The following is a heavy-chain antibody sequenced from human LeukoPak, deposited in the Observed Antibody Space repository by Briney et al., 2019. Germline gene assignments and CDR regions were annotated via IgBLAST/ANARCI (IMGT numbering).Heavy chain of an antibody. D-gene: IGHD6-13*01. CDR1: GFTFSSYE. V-gene: IGHV3-48*03. Sequence: PGGSLRLSCAASGFTFSSYEMTWVRQAPGKGLVWVSYISSSGSTIYYADAVKGRFTISGDNAKNSLYLQMNSLRAEDTAVYYCAREAPGYSSSWYMSYFYYCGQGTLVTVSS. CDR2: ISSSGSTI. CDR3: AREAPGYSSSWYMSYFYY. J-gene: IGHJ4*02.